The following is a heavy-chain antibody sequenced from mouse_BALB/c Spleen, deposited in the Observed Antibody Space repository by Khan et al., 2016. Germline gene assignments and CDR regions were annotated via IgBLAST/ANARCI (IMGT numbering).Heavy chain of an antibody. J-gene: IGHJ1*01. V-gene: IGHV9-3-1*01. D-gene: IGHD1-1*01. CDR3: ARYRYYYGSSRYFEV. CDR2: INTYSGES. Sequence: QIQLVQSGPELKRPGKTVKISCKASGYTFTNYGINWVKQAPGKGLKWMGWINTYSGESTYADDFKGRFAFSLETSANTAYLQINNLKNEDTATYFFARYRYYYGSSRYFEVWGAGTTVTVSS. CDR1: GYTFTNYG.